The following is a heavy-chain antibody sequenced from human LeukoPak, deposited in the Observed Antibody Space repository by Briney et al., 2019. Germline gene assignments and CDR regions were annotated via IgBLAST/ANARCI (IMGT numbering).Heavy chain of an antibody. V-gene: IGHV3-48*02. CDR2: ISSSSSTI. Sequence: PGVSLRLSCVASGLTVRSYSMNWVRQAPGKGLEWVSYISSSSSTIYYADSVKGRLTISRDNAKNSLDLQMNSLRDEDTAVYYCARARASGRSGFDYWGQGTLVTVSS. CDR1: GLTVRSYS. D-gene: IGHD2-15*01. CDR3: ARARASGRSGFDY. J-gene: IGHJ4*02.